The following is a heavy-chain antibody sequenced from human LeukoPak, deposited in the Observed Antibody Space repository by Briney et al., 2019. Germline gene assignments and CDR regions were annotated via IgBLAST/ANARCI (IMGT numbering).Heavy chain of an antibody. V-gene: IGHV4-34*01. J-gene: IGHJ3*02. Sequence: SETLSLTCTVSGGSISSYYWSWIRQPPGKGLEWIGEINHSGSTNYNPSLKSRVTISVDTSKNQFSLKLSSVTAADTAVYYCARFRSLIVVVPAATYNWNDVDAFDIWGQGTMVTVSS. CDR3: ARFRSLIVVVPAATYNWNDVDAFDI. D-gene: IGHD2-2*01. CDR2: INHSGST. CDR1: GGSISSYY.